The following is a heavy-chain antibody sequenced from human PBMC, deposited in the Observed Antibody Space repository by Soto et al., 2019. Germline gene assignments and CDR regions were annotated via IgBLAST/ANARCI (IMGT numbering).Heavy chain of an antibody. CDR2: ISYDGSNK. CDR1: GFTFSSYA. D-gene: IGHD2-15*01. CDR3: ARDTRYFDY. V-gene: IGHV3-30-3*01. Sequence: GGSLRLSCAASGFTFSSYAMHWVRQAPGKGLEWVAVISYDGSNKYYADSVKGRFTISRDNSKNTLYLQMNSLRAEDTAVYYCARDTRYFDYWGQGTLVTVSS. J-gene: IGHJ4*02.